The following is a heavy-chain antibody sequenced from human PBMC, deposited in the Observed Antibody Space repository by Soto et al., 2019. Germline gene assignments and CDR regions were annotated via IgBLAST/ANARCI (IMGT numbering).Heavy chain of an antibody. D-gene: IGHD6-13*01. CDR1: GFTFNSCL. Sequence: PGGSLRLSCAASGFTFNSCLMSWVRQAPGKGLEWVSLISGSGRYTDYADPVKGRFTISRDNSKNTLYLQMNSLRAEDTAVYYCAKDPPSERMQPDYGMDVWGQGTTVTVS. CDR3: AKDPPSERMQPDYGMDV. CDR2: ISGSGRYT. J-gene: IGHJ6*02. V-gene: IGHV3-23*01.